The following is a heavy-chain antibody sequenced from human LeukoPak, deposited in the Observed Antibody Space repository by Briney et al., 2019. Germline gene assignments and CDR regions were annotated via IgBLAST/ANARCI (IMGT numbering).Heavy chain of an antibody. J-gene: IGHJ4*02. D-gene: IGHD6-13*01. CDR3: ARTLGPIPYSSSWYPLGY. CDR2: INPNSGGT. CDR1: GYTFTGYY. V-gene: IGHV1-2*04. Sequence: VASVKVSCKASGYTFTGYYMHWVRQAPGQGLEWMGWINPNSGGTNYAQKFQGWVTMTRDTSISTAYMELSRLRSDDTAVYYCARTLGPIPYSSSWYPLGYWGQGTLVTVSS.